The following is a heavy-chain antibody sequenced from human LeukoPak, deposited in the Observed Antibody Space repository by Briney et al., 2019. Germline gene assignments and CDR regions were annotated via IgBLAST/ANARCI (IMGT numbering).Heavy chain of an antibody. J-gene: IGHJ5*02. V-gene: IGHV4-39*01. D-gene: IGHD2-15*01. CDR2: IYYSGST. CDR3: ARQAYCSGGSCLLYNWFDP. Sequence: SETLSLTCTVSGGSISSSSYYWGWIRQPPGKGLEWIGSIYYSGSTYYNPSLKSRVTICVDTSKNQFSLKLSSVTAADTAVYYCARQAYCSGGSCLLYNWFDPWGQGTLVTVSS. CDR1: GGSISSSSYY.